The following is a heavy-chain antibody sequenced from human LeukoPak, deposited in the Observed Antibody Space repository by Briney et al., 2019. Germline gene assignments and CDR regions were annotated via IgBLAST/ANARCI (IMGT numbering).Heavy chain of an antibody. V-gene: IGHV1-8*01. CDR2: MNPNSGNT. CDR3: ARLTWMGMDV. J-gene: IGHJ6*02. D-gene: IGHD1-1*01. Sequence: GASVKVSCKVSGYTLTELSMHWVRQAPGKGLEWMGWMNPNSGNTGYAQKFQGRVTMTRNTSISTAYMELSSLRSEDTAVYYCARLTWMGMDVWGQGTTVTVSS. CDR1: GYTLTELS.